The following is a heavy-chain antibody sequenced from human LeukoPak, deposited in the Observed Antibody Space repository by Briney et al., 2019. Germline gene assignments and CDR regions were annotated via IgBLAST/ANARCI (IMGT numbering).Heavy chain of an antibody. CDR3: TRDYTAAGLFDY. CDR2: IRSKAYGGTA. D-gene: IGHD6-13*01. CDR1: GFTFGDYA. V-gene: IGHV3-49*03. Sequence: GGSLRLSCTASGFTFGDYAMSWFRQAPGKGLEWVGFIRSKAYGGTAEYAASVKGRFTISRDDSKSIAYLQMNSLKTEDTAVYYCTRDYTAAGLFDYWGQGTLVTVSS. J-gene: IGHJ4*02.